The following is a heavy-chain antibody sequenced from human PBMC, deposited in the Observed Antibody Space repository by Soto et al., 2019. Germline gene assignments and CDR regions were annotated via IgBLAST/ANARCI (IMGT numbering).Heavy chain of an antibody. CDR3: AAGEASSRNLAPYYLDF. Sequence: NPSETLSLTCTVSGGSMGNYFWTWIRQPPGKGLEWIGYIHYSGTTSFFPSYNPSLRSRVTISEDTSKNQFSLKLLSVTTADTAVYFCAAGEASSRNLAPYYLDFWGQGTLVTVSS. CDR1: GGSMGNYF. D-gene: IGHD6-13*01. CDR2: IHYSGTT. J-gene: IGHJ4*02. V-gene: IGHV4-59*01.